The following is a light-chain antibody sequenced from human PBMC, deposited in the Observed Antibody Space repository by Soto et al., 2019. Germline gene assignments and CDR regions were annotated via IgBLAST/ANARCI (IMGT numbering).Light chain of an antibody. CDR1: HSISTY. CDR3: QQSYSSPYT. V-gene: IGKV1-39*01. Sequence: DIQLTQSPSSLSASVGDRVTITCRASHSISTYLNWYQQKPGKAPSLLIYTTSSLQSGVPSRFSGSGSGTDFTLTIGGLQPADFASYYCQQSYSSPYTCGRGTKVQIK. J-gene: IGKJ4*01. CDR2: TTS.